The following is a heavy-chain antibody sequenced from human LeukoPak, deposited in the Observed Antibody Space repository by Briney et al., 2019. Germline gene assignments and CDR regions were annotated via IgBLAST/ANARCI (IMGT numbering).Heavy chain of an antibody. CDR1: GFTFSTYS. CDR2: ISSSSYI. D-gene: IGHD4-17*01. Sequence: GGSLRLSCTASGFTFSTYSMNWVRQAPGKGLEWVSSISSSSYIYYADSVKGRFTISRDNAKNSLYLQMNSLRAEDTAGYYCAREPMTTVTDYWGQGTLVTVSS. CDR3: AREPMTTVTDY. J-gene: IGHJ4*02. V-gene: IGHV3-21*01.